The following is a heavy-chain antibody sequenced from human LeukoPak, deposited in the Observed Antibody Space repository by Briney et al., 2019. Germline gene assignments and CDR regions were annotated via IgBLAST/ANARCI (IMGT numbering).Heavy chain of an antibody. CDR2: IYHSGST. CDR1: GYSISSGYY. CDR3: AAGSGGKTILPEYYFDY. J-gene: IGHJ4*02. V-gene: IGHV4-38-2*02. Sequence: SETLSLTCTVSGYSISSGYYWGWIRQPPGKGLEWIGSIYHSGSTYYNPSLKSRVTISVDTSKNQFSLKLSSVTAADTAVYYCAAGSGGKTILPEYYFDYWGQGTLVTVSS. D-gene: IGHD6-25*01.